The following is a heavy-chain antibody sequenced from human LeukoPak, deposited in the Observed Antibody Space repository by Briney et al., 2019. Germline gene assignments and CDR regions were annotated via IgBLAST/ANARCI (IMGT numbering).Heavy chain of an antibody. V-gene: IGHV3-7*01. Sequence: PGGSLRLSCAASGFTFSSYAMSWVRQAPGKGLEWVGNIKQDGSAQYYGDSVMGRFTISRDNAKNSLYLQMNSLRVEDTAVYYCARDWSSSSGLDYWGQGTLVTVSS. CDR1: GFTFSSYA. CDR2: IKQDGSAQ. D-gene: IGHD2-2*01. J-gene: IGHJ4*02. CDR3: ARDWSSSSGLDY.